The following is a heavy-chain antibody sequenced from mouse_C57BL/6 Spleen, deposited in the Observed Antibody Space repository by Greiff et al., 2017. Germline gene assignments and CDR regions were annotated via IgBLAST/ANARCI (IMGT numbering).Heavy chain of an antibody. Sequence: VKLVESGPGLVAPSPSLSITCTVSGFSLTSYGVDWVRQPPGKGLEWLGVIWGGGSTNDNSALMSRLSISKDNSKSQVFLKMNSLQTDDTAIDYCSKHRRDYAMDYWGQGTSVTVSS. CDR2: IWGGGST. V-gene: IGHV2-9*01. CDR1: GFSLTSYG. CDR3: SKHRRDYAMDY. J-gene: IGHJ4*01.